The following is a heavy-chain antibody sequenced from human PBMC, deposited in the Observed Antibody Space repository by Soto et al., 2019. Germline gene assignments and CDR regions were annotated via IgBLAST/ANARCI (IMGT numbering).Heavy chain of an antibody. CDR3: ARDREVVPAAYLRGDAFDI. CDR1: GFTFSSYA. CDR2: ISYDGSNK. D-gene: IGHD2-2*01. V-gene: IGHV3-30-3*01. Sequence: GGSLRLSCAASGFTFSSYAMHWVRQAPGKGLEWVAVISYDGSNKYYADSVKGRFTMSRDNSKNTLYLQMNSLRAEDTAVYYCARDREVVPAAYLRGDAFDIWGQGTMVTVSS. J-gene: IGHJ3*02.